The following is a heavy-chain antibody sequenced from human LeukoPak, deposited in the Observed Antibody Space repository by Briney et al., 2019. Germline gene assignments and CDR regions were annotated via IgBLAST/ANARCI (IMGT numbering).Heavy chain of an antibody. D-gene: IGHD3-22*01. CDR2: IKEDGTEK. CDR3: ARGTGYYDSSGYYGTNLDY. J-gene: IGHJ4*02. Sequence: GGSLRLSCEVSGFTFSRHSMSWVRQAPGKGLEWVAKIKEDGTEKYYVGSVEGRFTISRDNTKNSMYLQMNSLRAEDTAVYYCARGTGYYDSSGYYGTNLDYWGQGTLVIVSS. CDR1: GFTFSRHS. V-gene: IGHV3-7*01.